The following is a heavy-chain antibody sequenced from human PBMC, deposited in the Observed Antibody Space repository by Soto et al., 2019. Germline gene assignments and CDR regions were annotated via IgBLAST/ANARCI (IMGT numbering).Heavy chain of an antibody. CDR1: GYTFTSYG. CDR2: ISAYNGNT. CDR3: ARRIAVAGTMSTDY. V-gene: IGHV1-18*01. J-gene: IGHJ4*02. Sequence: QVQLVQSGAEVKKPGASVKVSCKASGYTFTSYGLSWVRQAPGQGLEWMGWISAYNGNTNYAQNLQGRVTMTRDTSTSTAYMEMRSLRSDDTAVYYCARRIAVAGTMSTDYWGQGSLVTVSS. D-gene: IGHD6-19*01.